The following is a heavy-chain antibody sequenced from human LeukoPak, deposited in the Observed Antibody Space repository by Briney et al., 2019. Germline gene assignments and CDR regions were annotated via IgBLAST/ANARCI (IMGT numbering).Heavy chain of an antibody. CDR3: ARDRYGRELDY. CDR1: GFTFSSYW. CDR2: IRQDGSEK. Sequence: GGSLRPSCAASGFTFSSYWMNWVRQAPGKGLEWVANIRQDGSEKYYVDSVKGRFTISRDNAKNTLYLQMNSLRAEDTAVYYCARDRYGRELDYWGQGTLVTVSS. D-gene: IGHD1-26*01. V-gene: IGHV3-7*01. J-gene: IGHJ4*02.